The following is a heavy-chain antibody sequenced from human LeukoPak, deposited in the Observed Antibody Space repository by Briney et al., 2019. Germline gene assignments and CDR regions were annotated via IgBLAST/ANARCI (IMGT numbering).Heavy chain of an antibody. D-gene: IGHD6-13*01. CDR1: GYTFTGYY. J-gene: IGHJ4*02. CDR3: ARSRSSSWDHNYYFDY. Sequence: ASVKVSCKASGYTFTGYYMHWVRQAPGQGLEWMGWINPNSGGTNYAQKFQVRVTMTRDTSISTAYMELSRLRSDDTAVYYCARSRSSSWDHNYYFDYWGQGTLVTVSS. CDR2: INPNSGGT. V-gene: IGHV1-2*02.